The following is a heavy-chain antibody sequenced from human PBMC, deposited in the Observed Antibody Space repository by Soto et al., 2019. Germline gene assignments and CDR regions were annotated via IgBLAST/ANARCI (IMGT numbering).Heavy chain of an antibody. CDR1: GGSISSSNW. CDR2: IYHSGST. V-gene: IGHV4-4*02. J-gene: IGHJ6*02. Sequence: PSETLSLTCAVSGGSISSSNWWSWVRQPPGKGLEWIGEIYHSGSTNYNPSLKSRVTISVDKSKNQFSLKLSSVTAADTAVYYCARDEGKHYYYYYGMDVWGQGTTVTVSS. CDR3: ARDEGKHYYYYYGMDV.